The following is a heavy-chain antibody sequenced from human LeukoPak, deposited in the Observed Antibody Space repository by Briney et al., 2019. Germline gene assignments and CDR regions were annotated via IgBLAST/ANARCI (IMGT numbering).Heavy chain of an antibody. Sequence: GASVKVSCKASGYTFTGYYMHWVRQAPGQGLEWMGWINPNSGGTNYAQKFQGRVTMTRDTSLSTAYMELSRLRSDDTAVYYCARSPNKVGAIYIFDYWGQGTLVTVSS. CDR3: ARSPNKVGAIYIFDY. CDR1: GYTFTGYY. J-gene: IGHJ4*02. CDR2: INPNSGGT. D-gene: IGHD1-26*01. V-gene: IGHV1-2*02.